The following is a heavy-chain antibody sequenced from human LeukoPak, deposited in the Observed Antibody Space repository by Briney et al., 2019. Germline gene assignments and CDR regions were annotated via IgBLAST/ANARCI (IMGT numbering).Heavy chain of an antibody. Sequence: SETLSLTCAVYGGSFSGYYWSWIRQPPGKWLEWIGEINHSGSTNYNPSLKSRVTISVDTSKNQFSLKLSSVTAADTAVYYCARGRVSPRHFDIWGQGTMVTVSS. CDR2: INHSGST. J-gene: IGHJ3*02. CDR3: ARGRVSPRHFDI. CDR1: GGSFSGYY. V-gene: IGHV4-34*01. D-gene: IGHD6-13*01.